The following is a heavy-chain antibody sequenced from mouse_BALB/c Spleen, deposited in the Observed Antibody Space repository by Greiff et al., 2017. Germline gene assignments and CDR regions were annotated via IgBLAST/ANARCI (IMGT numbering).Heavy chain of an antibody. Sequence: QVQLKESGAELVKPGASVKLSCKASGYTFTSYYMYWVKQRPGQGLEWIGEINPSNGGTNFNEKFKSKATLTVDKSSSTAYMQLSSLTSEDSAVYYCTSDAAYWGQGTLVTVSA. CDR2: INPSNGGT. CDR1: GYTFTSYY. V-gene: IGHV1S81*02. CDR3: TSDAAY. J-gene: IGHJ3*01.